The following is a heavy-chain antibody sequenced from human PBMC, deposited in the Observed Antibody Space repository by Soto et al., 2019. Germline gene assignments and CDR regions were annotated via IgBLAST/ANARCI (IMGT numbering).Heavy chain of an antibody. V-gene: IGHV4-34*01. Sequence: PSETLSLTCAVYGGSFSGYYWSWIRQPPGKGLEWIGEINHSGSTNYNPSLKSRVTISVDTSKNQFSLKLSSVTAADTAVYYCARGTIMVRGVIAPSNWFDPWGQGTLVTVSS. D-gene: IGHD3-10*01. J-gene: IGHJ5*02. CDR3: ARGTIMVRGVIAPSNWFDP. CDR2: INHSGST. CDR1: GGSFSGYY.